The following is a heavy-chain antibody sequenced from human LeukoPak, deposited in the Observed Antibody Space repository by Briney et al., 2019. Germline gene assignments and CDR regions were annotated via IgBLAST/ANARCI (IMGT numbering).Heavy chain of an antibody. J-gene: IGHJ4*02. Sequence: PSETLSLTCTVSGGSISSSTSYWGWIRQPPGKGLEWIGEINHSGSTNYNPSLKSRVTISVDTSKNQFSLKLSSVTAADTAVYYCARYHQGFDDYWGQGTLVTVSS. CDR3: ARYHQGFDDY. D-gene: IGHD3-9*01. CDR1: GGSISSSTSY. CDR2: INHSGST. V-gene: IGHV4-39*07.